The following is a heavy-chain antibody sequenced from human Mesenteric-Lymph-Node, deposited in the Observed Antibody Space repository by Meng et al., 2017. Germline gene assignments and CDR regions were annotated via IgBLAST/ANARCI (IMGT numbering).Heavy chain of an antibody. D-gene: IGHD3-22*01. J-gene: IGHJ6*02. CDR2: ISAYNGNT. CDR3: ARPSRDSSGYYRTYYYYGMDV. CDR1: GYTFTSYG. V-gene: IGHV1-18*01. Sequence: ASVKVSCKASGYTFTSYGISWVRQAPGQGLEWMGWISAYNGNTNYAQKLQGRVTMTTDTSTSTAYMELRSLRSDDTAVYYCARPSRDSSGYYRTYYYYGMDVWGQGTMVTVSS.